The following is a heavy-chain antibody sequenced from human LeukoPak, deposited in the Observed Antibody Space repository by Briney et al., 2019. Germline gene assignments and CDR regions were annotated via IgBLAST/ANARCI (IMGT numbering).Heavy chain of an antibody. Sequence: GASVKVSCKASGYTFTGYYMHWVRQAPGQGLEWMGWINPNSGGTNYAQKFQGRVTMTRDTSISTAYMELSRLRSDDTAVYYCARASTIRSSGSGSYGYWGQGTLVTVSS. CDR1: GYTFTGYY. J-gene: IGHJ4*02. CDR3: ARASTIRSSGSGSYGY. CDR2: INPNSGGT. D-gene: IGHD3-10*01. V-gene: IGHV1-2*02.